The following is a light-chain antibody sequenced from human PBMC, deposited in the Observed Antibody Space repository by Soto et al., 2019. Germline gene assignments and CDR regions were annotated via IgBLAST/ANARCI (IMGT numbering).Light chain of an antibody. CDR2: DAS. Sequence: DIQMTQSASTLSASFGDRVTITCRASQSISSWLAWYQQKPGKAPKLLIYDASSLESGVPSRFSGSGSGTEFTLTISSLKPDDFAVYYCQQYGSSWTFGQGTKVDIK. CDR3: QQYGSSWT. J-gene: IGKJ1*01. V-gene: IGKV1-5*01. CDR1: QSISSW.